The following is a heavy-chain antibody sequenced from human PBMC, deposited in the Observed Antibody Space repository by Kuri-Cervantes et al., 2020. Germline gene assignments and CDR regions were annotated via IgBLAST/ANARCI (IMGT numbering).Heavy chain of an antibody. V-gene: IGHV3-30-3*01. J-gene: IGHJ4*02. CDR3: AREGQAGYYGSGSYNPPADY. Sequence: GESLKISCAASGFTFSSYAMHWVRQAPGKGLEWVAVISYDGSNKYYADSVKGRFTISRDNSKNTLYLQMNSLRAEDTAVYYCAREGQAGYYGSGSYNPPADYWGQGTLVTVSS. D-gene: IGHD3-10*01. CDR2: ISYDGSNK. CDR1: GFTFSSYA.